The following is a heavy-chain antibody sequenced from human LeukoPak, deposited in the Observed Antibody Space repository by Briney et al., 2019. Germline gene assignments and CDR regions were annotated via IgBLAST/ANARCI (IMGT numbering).Heavy chain of an antibody. Sequence: GASVKVSCKASGGTFSSYSITWVRQAPGQGLEWMGWISAYNGNTNYAQKLQGRVTMTTDTSTSTAYMELRSLRSDDTAVYYCARGRYSGYDGPVDYWGQGTLVTVSS. CDR1: GGTFSSYS. D-gene: IGHD5-12*01. J-gene: IGHJ4*02. V-gene: IGHV1-18*01. CDR3: ARGRYSGYDGPVDY. CDR2: ISAYNGNT.